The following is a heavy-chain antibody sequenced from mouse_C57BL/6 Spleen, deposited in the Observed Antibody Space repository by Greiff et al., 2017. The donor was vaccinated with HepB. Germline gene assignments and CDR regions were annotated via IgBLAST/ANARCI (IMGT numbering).Heavy chain of an antibody. J-gene: IGHJ4*01. D-gene: IGHD2-5*01. CDR2: ISDGGSYT. CDR1: GFTFSSYA. Sequence: EVKLMESGGGLVKPGGSLKLSCAASGFTFSSYAMSWVRQTPEKRLEWVATISDGGSYTYYPDNVKGRFTISRDNAKNNLYLQMSHLKSEDTAMYYCARDSNYSYYAMDYWGQGTSVTVSS. CDR3: ARDSNYSYYAMDY. V-gene: IGHV5-4*03.